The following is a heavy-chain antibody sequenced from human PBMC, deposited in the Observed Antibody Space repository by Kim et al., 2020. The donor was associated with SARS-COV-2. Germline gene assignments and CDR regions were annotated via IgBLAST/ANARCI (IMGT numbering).Heavy chain of an antibody. J-gene: IGHJ4*02. D-gene: IGHD3-22*01. CDR3: AKYPSKDDSST. V-gene: IGHV3-23*01. Sequence: GGSLRHSCAASGFTFSNYVMSWVRQAPGKGLEWVSVISGRGGSTHYADSVKGRFTISRDNSKNTLYLQMNRLRAEDPAVYYCAKYPSKDDSSTGGQGTLVTVSS. CDR1: GFTFSNYV. CDR2: ISGRGGST.